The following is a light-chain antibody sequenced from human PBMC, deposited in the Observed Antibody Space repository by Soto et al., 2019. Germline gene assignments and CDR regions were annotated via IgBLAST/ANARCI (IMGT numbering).Light chain of an antibody. J-gene: IGLJ2*01. CDR3: TSYAGSNNFV. Sequence: QSALTQPPSASGSPGQSVTISCTGTSSDVGSYNYVSWYQQHPGKAPKLMIFEVSKRPSGVPDRFSGSKSGNTASLTVSGLQAEDEADYYCTSYAGSNNFVFGGGTKLTAL. CDR2: EVS. CDR1: SSDVGSYNY. V-gene: IGLV2-8*01.